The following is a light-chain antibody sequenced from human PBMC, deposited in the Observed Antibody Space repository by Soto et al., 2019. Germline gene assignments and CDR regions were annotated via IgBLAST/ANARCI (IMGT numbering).Light chain of an antibody. CDR1: QSVSSSY. V-gene: IGKV3-20*01. CDR2: DAS. J-gene: IGKJ2*01. CDR3: QQYGSSPPYT. Sequence: EIVLTQSPGTLSLSPGERATLSCRASQSVSSSYLAWYQQKPGQAPRLLIYDASSRATGIPDRFSGSGSGTDFTLAISRLEPEDFPVYYCQQYGSSPPYTFGQGTKLEIK.